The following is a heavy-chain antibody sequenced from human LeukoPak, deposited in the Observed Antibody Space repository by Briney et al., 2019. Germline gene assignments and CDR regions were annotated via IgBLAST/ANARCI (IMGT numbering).Heavy chain of an antibody. CDR2: ISYDGSNK. D-gene: IGHD3-22*01. Sequence: GGSLRLSCAASGFTFSSYAMHWVRQAPGKGLEWVAVISYDGSNKYYADSVKGRFTISRDNAKNSLYLQMNSLRAEDTAVYYCAREFLYYYDSSGYNFDYWGQGTLVTVSS. J-gene: IGHJ4*02. CDR1: GFTFSSYA. V-gene: IGHV3-30*04. CDR3: AREFLYYYDSSGYNFDY.